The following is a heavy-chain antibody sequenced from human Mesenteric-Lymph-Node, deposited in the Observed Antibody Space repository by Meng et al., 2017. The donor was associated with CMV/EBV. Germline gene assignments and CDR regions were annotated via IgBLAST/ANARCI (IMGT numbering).Heavy chain of an antibody. CDR3: ARGQIGGSGSYYNVRDYYYCGMDV. Sequence: GSVKISCNASGDSFTGNYIMWVLQPPGQRLEWLGWIIPKSGDTKYAQKLQGRVTMTRDTASSTVYMELSRLRSDDTAVYYCARGQIGGSGSYYNVRDYYYCGMDVWGRGTTVTVSS. D-gene: IGHD3-10*01. V-gene: IGHV1-2*02. CDR1: GDSFTGNY. J-gene: IGHJ6*02. CDR2: IIPKSGDT.